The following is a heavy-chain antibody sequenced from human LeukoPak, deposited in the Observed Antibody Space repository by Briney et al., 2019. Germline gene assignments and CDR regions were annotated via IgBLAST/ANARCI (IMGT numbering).Heavy chain of an antibody. CDR1: GFTFSPCG. D-gene: IGHD1-14*01. CDR3: ATETIGRHYDY. CDR2: ISRTGTDR. Sequence: PGGSLRLSCAASGFTFSPCGFNWVRQAQGKGVEGVSSISRTGTDRYYADSVRGRFTIYRDNAKNSMYMQMDRRRDEDTAVYYCATETIGRHYDYWGQGTLLTVSS. V-gene: IGHV3-21*01. J-gene: IGHJ4*02.